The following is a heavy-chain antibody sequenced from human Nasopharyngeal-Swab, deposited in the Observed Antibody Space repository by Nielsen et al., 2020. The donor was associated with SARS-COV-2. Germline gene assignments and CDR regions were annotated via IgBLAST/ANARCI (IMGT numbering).Heavy chain of an antibody. Sequence: ASVKVSCNASGYTFTSYAMHWVRQPPGQRLEWMGWINAGNGNTKYSQKFQGRVTITSDTSASTAYMELSSLRSEDTAVYYCARGVATVTTFFFDYWGQGTLVTVSS. CDR3: ARGVATVTTFFFDY. CDR2: INAGNGNT. V-gene: IGHV1-3*01. CDR1: GYTFTSYA. J-gene: IGHJ4*02. D-gene: IGHD4-17*01.